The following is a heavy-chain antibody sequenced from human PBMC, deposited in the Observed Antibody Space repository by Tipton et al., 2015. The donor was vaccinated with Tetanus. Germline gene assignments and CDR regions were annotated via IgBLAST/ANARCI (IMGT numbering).Heavy chain of an antibody. J-gene: IGHJ5*02. CDR1: GFTFSDYW. Sequence: SLRLSCAASGFTFSDYWMTWVRQAPGKGLEWVANIKQDGSETSYVDSVKGRFTVSRDNAKNSLSLQMNSLRAEDTAVYYCARGLRRLFCTSASCHPNWCDPWGQGTLVTVSS. CDR2: IKQDGSET. D-gene: IGHD2-2*01. V-gene: IGHV3-7*01. CDR3: ARGLRRLFCTSASCHPNWCDP.